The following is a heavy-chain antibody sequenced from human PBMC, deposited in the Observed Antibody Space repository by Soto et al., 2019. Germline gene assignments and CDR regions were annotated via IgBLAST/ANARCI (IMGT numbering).Heavy chain of an antibody. D-gene: IGHD3-22*01. Sequence: PGGSLRLSCAASGFTFSDYYMSWIRQAPGKGLEWVSYISSSGSTIYYADSVKGRFTISRDNAKNSLYLQMNSLRAEDTAVYYCPRPTHPCSRYYPAQYVQHRAQGTPITGSS. CDR2: ISSSGSTI. CDR1: GFTFSDYY. CDR3: PRPTHPCSRYYPAQYVQH. J-gene: IGHJ1*01. V-gene: IGHV3-11*01.